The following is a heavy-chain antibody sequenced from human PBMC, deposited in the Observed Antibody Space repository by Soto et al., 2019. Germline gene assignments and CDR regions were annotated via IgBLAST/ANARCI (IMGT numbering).Heavy chain of an antibody. Sequence: PSETLSLTCAVSGGSISSGGYSWSWIRQPPGKGLEWIGYIYHSGSTYYNPSLKSRVTISVDRSKNQFSLKLSSVTAADTAVYYCARGQVEAAQHWGQGTLVTVS. V-gene: IGHV4-30-2*01. D-gene: IGHD2-15*01. J-gene: IGHJ4*02. CDR1: GGSISSGGYS. CDR3: ARGQVEAAQH. CDR2: IYHSGST.